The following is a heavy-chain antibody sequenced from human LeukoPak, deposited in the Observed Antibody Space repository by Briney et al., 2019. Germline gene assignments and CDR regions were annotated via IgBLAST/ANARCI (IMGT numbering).Heavy chain of an antibody. CDR2: ISGSGGST. D-gene: IGHD5-18*01. J-gene: IGHJ6*03. V-gene: IGHV3-23*01. CDR1: GFTFSNYA. Sequence: GGSLRLSCAASGFTFSNYAMSWVRQAPGKGLEWVSTISGSGGSTYYADSVKGRFTISRDNSKNTLYLQMNSLRAEDTAVYYCAKAQYSYGWNYYYYYMDVWGKGTTVTVSS. CDR3: AKAQYSYGWNYYYYYMDV.